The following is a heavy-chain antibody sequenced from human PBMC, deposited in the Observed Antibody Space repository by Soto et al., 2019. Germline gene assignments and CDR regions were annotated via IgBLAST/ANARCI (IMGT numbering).Heavy chain of an antibody. Sequence: PSETLSLTCTVSGGSISSYYWSWIRQPAGKGLEWIGRIYTSGSTNYNPSLKSRVTMSVDTSKNQFSLKLSSVTAADTAVYYCAREGVTVGGYYFDYWGQGTLVTVSS. D-gene: IGHD2-21*02. V-gene: IGHV4-4*07. CDR1: GGSISSYY. J-gene: IGHJ4*02. CDR2: IYTSGST. CDR3: AREGVTVGGYYFDY.